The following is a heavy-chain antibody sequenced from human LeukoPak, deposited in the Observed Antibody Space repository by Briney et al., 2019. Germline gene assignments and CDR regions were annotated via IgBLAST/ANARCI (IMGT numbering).Heavy chain of an antibody. Sequence: PSETLSLTCAVSGDFIISSHWWSWVRQPPGKGLEWIGEIFHSGSTNYNPSLKSRVTISVDKSRNQFSPHLNSVTAADTAVYYCASARWDCWGQGTLVTVSS. D-gene: IGHD5-24*01. CDR3: ASARWDC. V-gene: IGHV4-4*02. CDR2: IFHSGST. J-gene: IGHJ4*02. CDR1: GDFIISSHW.